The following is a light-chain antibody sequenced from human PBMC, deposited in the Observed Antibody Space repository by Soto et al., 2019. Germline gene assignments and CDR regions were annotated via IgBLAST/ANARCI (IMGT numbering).Light chain of an antibody. Sequence: DIQITQNNSTLSASVGDRVTITCRASQSISSWLAWYQQKPGKAPKLLIYKASSLESGVPSRFSGSGSGTDFTLTISCLQSEDFATYYCQQYYSYSRAFGQWT. CDR3: QQYYSYSRA. CDR2: KAS. V-gene: IGKV1-5*03. J-gene: IGKJ1*01. CDR1: QSISSW.